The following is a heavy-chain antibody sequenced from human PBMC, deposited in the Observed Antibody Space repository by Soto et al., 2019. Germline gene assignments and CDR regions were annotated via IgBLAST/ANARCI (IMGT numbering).Heavy chain of an antibody. V-gene: IGHV3-23*01. Sequence: EVQVLESGGGLVQSGGSLRLSCAVSGFSVSDSTMSWVRQAQGKGLEWVSSITASGAVTYYTDSVKGRFTVSRDTSKDTVYLQMEGLRVEDTALYYCAKASLAFDIWGQGTLVAVS. CDR3: AKASLAFDI. CDR2: ITASGAVT. CDR1: GFSVSDST. J-gene: IGHJ3*02.